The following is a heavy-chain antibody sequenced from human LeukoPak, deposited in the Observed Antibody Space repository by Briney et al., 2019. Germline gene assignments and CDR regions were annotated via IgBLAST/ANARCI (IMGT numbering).Heavy chain of an antibody. J-gene: IGHJ5*02. CDR2: FDPEDGET. CDR3: ARGGGYGDGFDP. Sequence: ASVKVSCKVSGYTLTELSMHWVRQAPGKGLEWMGGFDPEDGETIYAQKFQGRVTMTEDTSTDTAYMELSSLRSEDTAVYYCARGGGYGDGFDPWGQGTLVTVSS. D-gene: IGHD4-17*01. CDR1: GYTLTELS. V-gene: IGHV1-24*01.